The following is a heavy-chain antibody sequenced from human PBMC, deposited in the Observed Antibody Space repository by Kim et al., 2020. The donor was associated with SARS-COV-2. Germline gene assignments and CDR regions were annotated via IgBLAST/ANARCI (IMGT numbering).Heavy chain of an antibody. CDR3: ARYCSSTSCYGVNY. CDR2: IIPILGIA. CDR1: GGTFSSYA. Sequence: SVKVSCKASGGTFSSYAISWVRQAPGQGLEWMGRIIPILGIANYAQKFQGRVTITADKSTSTAYMELSSLRSEDTAVYYCARYCSSTSCYGVNYWGQGTLVTVSS. D-gene: IGHD2-2*01. J-gene: IGHJ4*02. V-gene: IGHV1-69*04.